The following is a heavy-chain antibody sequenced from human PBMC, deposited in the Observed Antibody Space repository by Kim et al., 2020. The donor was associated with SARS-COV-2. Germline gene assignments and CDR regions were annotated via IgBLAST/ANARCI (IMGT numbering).Heavy chain of an antibody. CDR1: GFAVYRFA. CDR3: AKDHPSPGWPTFCA. D-gene: IGHD6-19*01. J-gene: IGHJ5*02. CDR2: ITNNNGKT. V-gene: IGHV3-23*01. Sequence: GGSLRLSCAASGFAVYRFAMNWVRQAPGKGLEWISAITNNNGKTYYQDSVKGRFTISRDESKNIVYLHMNSLRVEDTAVYYCAKDHPSPGWPTFCACGQG.